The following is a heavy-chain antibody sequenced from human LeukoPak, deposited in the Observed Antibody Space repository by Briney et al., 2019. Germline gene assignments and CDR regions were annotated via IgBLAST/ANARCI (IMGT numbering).Heavy chain of an antibody. J-gene: IGHJ4*02. CDR3: ARTGPRDYGDSFDG. Sequence: GGSLRLSCAAYGFTFSSYSMNWVRQAPGKGLEWVSSISSSSSYMYYADSVKGRFTISRDNAKNSLYLQMNSLRAEDTAVYYCARTGPRDYGDSFDGWGQETLVTVSS. CDR2: ISSSSSYM. D-gene: IGHD4-17*01. V-gene: IGHV3-21*01. CDR1: GFTFSSYS.